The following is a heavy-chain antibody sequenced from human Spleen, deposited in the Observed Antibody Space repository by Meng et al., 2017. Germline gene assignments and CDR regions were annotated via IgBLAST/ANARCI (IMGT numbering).Heavy chain of an antibody. CDR1: GGSFSDYY. CDR2: INHSGST. CDR3: ARGPTTMAHDFDY. Sequence: LQQWGAGLLKPSETLSLTCVVSGGSFSDYYWSWIRQPPGKGLEWIGEINHSGSTNYNPSLESRATISVDTSQNNLSLKLSSVTAADSAVYYCARGPTTMAHDFDYWGQGTRVTVFS. J-gene: IGHJ4*02. D-gene: IGHD4-11*01. V-gene: IGHV4-34*01.